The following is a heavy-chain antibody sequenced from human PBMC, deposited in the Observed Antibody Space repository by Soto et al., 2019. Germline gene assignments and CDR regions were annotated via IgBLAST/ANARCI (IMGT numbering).Heavy chain of an antibody. CDR2: ISFDGSNK. J-gene: IGHJ4*02. CDR1: GFTFSTYG. CDR3: AKVAVEKMIDY. Sequence: PGGSLRLSCAASGFTFSTYGMHWVRQAPGKGLEWVAVISFDGSNKNYADSLKGRFTISRDNSKNTLYLQMNSLRAEDTAVYYCAKVAVEKMIDYWGQGT. V-gene: IGHV3-30*18.